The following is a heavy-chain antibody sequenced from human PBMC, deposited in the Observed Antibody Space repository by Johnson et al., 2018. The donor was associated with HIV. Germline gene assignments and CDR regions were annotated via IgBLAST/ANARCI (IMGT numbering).Heavy chain of an antibody. CDR1: GLTFSNYA. D-gene: IGHD6-13*01. J-gene: IGHJ3*02. CDR3: ARDPAAAALRAFDI. V-gene: IGHV3-33*01. Sequence: QVQLVESGGGVVQPGRSLRLSCEASGLTFSNYAMHWVRQAPGKGLEWVAVIWYNGSKKWYADSVKGRFTISRDNSKNTLYLQMNSLRAEDTAVYYCARDPAAAALRAFDIWGQGTMVTVSS. CDR2: IWYNGSKK.